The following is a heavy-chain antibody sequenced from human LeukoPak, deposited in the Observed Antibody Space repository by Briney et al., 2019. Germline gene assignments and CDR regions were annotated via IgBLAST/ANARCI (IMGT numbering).Heavy chain of an antibody. Sequence: QPGGSLRLSCVASGFTFTSYSINWVRQAPGKGLEWVSIISSAGTTYYADSVKGRFTISRDNSKNTVYLQVNSLRDEDTAVYYCARDLEAANTYYFDYWGQGTMVTVSS. CDR1: GFTFTSYS. D-gene: IGHD6-13*01. J-gene: IGHJ4*02. CDR2: ISSAGTT. CDR3: ARDLEAANTYYFDY. V-gene: IGHV3-66*01.